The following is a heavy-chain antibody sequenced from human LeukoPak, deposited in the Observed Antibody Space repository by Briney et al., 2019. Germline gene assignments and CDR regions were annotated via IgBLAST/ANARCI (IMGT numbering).Heavy chain of an antibody. CDR3: AKDQDSSGFSLPDY. CDR2: ISGSGSST. D-gene: IGHD3-22*01. J-gene: IGHJ4*02. V-gene: IGHV3-23*01. Sequence: PGGTLRLSCAASGFTFRSYGMIWVRQAPGKGLECVSAISGSGSSTYYADSVKGRFTISRDNSKNTLYLQMNSLRAEDTAVYYCAKDQDSSGFSLPDYWGQGTLVTVSS. CDR1: GFTFRSYG.